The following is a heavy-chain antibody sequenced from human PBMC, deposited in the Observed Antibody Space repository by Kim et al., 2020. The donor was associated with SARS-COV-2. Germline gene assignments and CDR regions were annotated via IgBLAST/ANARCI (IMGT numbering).Heavy chain of an antibody. V-gene: IGHV5-51*01. CDR3: ARPFYDSSGYPGAFDI. Sequence: GESLKISCKGSGYSFTSYWIGWVRQMPGKGLEWMGSIYPGDSDTRYSPSFQGQVTISADKSISTAYLQWSSLKASDTAMYYCARPFYDSSGYPGAFDIWGQGTMVTVSS. CDR1: GYSFTSYW. CDR2: IYPGDSDT. J-gene: IGHJ3*02. D-gene: IGHD3-22*01.